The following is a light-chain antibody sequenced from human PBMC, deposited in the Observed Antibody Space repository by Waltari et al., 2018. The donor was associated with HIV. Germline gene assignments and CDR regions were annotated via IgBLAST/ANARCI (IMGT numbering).Light chain of an antibody. CDR2: ANN. J-gene: IGLJ2*01. CDR1: SSNIASNT. V-gene: IGLV1-44*01. Sequence: QSVLTPPPSASGTPGQRVTISCSGSSSNIASNTVNRYQQLPGTAPKLLIYANNQRPSGVPDRFSGSKSDTSASLAISGLQSEDEADFYCAAWDDSLNDWLFGGGTKLTVL. CDR3: AAWDDSLNDWL.